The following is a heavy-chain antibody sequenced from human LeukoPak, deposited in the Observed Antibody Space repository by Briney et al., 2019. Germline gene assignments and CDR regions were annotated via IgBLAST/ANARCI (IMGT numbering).Heavy chain of an antibody. V-gene: IGHV1-18*01. CDR1: GYTFTSYG. J-gene: IGHJ3*02. CDR2: ISAYNGNT. Sequence: ASVKVSCKASGYTFTSYGISWVRQAPGQGLEWMGWISAYNGNTNYAQKLQGRVTMTTDTSTSTAYMELSRLRSDDTAVYYCARELDILTVVCAFDIWGQGTMVTVSS. CDR3: ARELDILTVVCAFDI. D-gene: IGHD3-9*01.